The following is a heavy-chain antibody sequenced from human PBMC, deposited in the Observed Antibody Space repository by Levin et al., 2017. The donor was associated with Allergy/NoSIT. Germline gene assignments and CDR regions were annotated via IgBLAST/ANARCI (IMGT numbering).Heavy chain of an antibody. J-gene: IGHJ5*02. CDR3: AYSGGGSPIVGWFDP. D-gene: IGHD2-15*01. CDR1: GDSVSSNSAA. Sequence: PSETLSLTCAISGDSVSSNSAAWNWIRQSPSRGLEWLGRTYYRSKWYNDYAVSVKSRITINPDTSKNQFSLQLNSVTPEDTAVYYCAYSGGGSPIVGWFDPWGQGTLVTVSS. V-gene: IGHV6-1*01. CDR2: TYYRSKWYN.